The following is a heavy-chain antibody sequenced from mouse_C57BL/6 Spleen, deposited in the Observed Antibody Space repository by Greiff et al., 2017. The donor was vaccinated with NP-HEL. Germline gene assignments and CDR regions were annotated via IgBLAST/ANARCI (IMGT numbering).Heavy chain of an antibody. Sequence: VQLQQSGAELVRPGASVKLSCTASGFNITDDYMHWVKQRPEQGLEWIGWIDPENGDTEYASKFQGKATITADTSSNTAYLQLSSLTSEDTAVYYCTTRRIYYYGSSLDYWGQGTTLTVSS. V-gene: IGHV14-4*01. D-gene: IGHD1-1*01. CDR1: GFNITDDY. CDR3: TTRRIYYYGSSLDY. J-gene: IGHJ2*01. CDR2: IDPENGDT.